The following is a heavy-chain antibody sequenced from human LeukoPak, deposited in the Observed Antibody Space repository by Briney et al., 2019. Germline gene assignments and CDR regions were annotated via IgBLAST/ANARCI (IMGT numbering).Heavy chain of an antibody. CDR2: INHSGST. D-gene: IGHD2-8*01. CDR3: AGLYGPFDY. J-gene: IGHJ4*02. Sequence: PSETLSLTCAVYGGSFSGYYWSWIRQPPGKGLEWIGEINHSGSTNYDPSLKSRVTISVDTSKNQFSLKLSSVTAADTAVYYCAGLYGPFDYWGQGTLVTVSS. CDR1: GGSFSGYY. V-gene: IGHV4-34*01.